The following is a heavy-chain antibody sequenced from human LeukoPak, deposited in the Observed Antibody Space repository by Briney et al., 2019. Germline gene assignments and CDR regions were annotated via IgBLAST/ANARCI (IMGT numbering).Heavy chain of an antibody. CDR2: IWYDGSNK. D-gene: IGHD3-3*01. CDR1: GFTFSSYG. V-gene: IGHV3-33*08. Sequence: GGSLRLSCATSGFTFSSYGMHWVRQAPGKGLEWVAVIWYDGSNKYYADSVKGRFTISRDNSKNTLYLQMNSLRAEDRAVYYCARDEYYDFWSGYYMRDYYYYMDVWGKGTTVTVSS. J-gene: IGHJ6*03. CDR3: ARDEYYDFWSGYYMRDYYYYMDV.